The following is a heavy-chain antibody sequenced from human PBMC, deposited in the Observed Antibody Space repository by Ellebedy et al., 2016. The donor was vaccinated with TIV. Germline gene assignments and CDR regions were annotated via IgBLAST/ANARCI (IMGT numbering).Heavy chain of an antibody. Sequence: SLKISCAASGFTFDDYAMHSVRQAPGKGLEWVSGISWNSGSIGYADSVKGRFTISRDNAKNSLYLQMNSLRAEDTALYYCAKDMRQLVRGGIDYWGQGTLVTVSS. CDR3: AKDMRQLVRGGIDY. CDR1: GFTFDDYA. D-gene: IGHD6-6*01. CDR2: ISWNSGSI. J-gene: IGHJ4*02. V-gene: IGHV3-9*01.